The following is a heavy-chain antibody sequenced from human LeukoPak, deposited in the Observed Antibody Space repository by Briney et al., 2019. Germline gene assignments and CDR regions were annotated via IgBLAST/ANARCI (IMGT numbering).Heavy chain of an antibody. CDR3: ARDRAWNYFDY. D-gene: IGHD3-3*01. V-gene: IGHV3-30*03. Sequence: QXGXSLRLSCAASGFTFSRHGMHWVRQAPGKGLEWVAIISNDGSRKYYAHSVEGRFTISRDNSKNTLYLQMDSLRAEDTAVYYCARDRAWNYFDYWGQGTLVTVSS. CDR1: GFTFSRHG. CDR2: ISNDGSRK. J-gene: IGHJ4*02.